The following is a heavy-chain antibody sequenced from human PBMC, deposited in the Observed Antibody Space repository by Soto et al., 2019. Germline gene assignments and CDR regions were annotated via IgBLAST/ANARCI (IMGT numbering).Heavy chain of an antibody. CDR1: SASFSSYY. D-gene: IGHD4-17*01. V-gene: IGHV4-59*01. CDR2: SFYTGIT. Sequence: SETLSLTCTVSSASFSSYYWSWIRQPPGKGLEWIGNSFYTGITNYNPSLKSRVTISLDISKRQVSLKLTSVTAADTAVYYCARDPDFGGYYGMDVWGQGTTVTVSS. J-gene: IGHJ6*02. CDR3: ARDPDFGGYYGMDV.